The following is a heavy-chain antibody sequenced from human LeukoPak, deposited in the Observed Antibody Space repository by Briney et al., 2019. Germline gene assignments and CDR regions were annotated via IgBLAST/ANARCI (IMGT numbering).Heavy chain of an antibody. V-gene: IGHV1-18*01. CDR1: GYTFTSYG. CDR3: ARDMKRARARWENFGFDP. CDR2: ISGYNGDT. Sequence: GASVKVSCKASGYTFTSYGITWVRQAPGQGLDWMGWISGYNGDTYYAQNLQGRVTMTTDTSTSTAYMELRSLRSDDTAVYYCARDMKRARARWENFGFDPWGQGTLVTVSS. J-gene: IGHJ5*02. D-gene: IGHD1-26*01.